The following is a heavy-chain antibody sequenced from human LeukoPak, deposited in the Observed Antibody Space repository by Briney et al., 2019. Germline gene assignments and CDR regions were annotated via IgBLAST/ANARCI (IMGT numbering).Heavy chain of an antibody. V-gene: IGHV5-51*01. J-gene: IGHJ3*02. D-gene: IGHD6-13*01. Sequence: GESLKISCKGSGYSFTSYWIGWVRQMPGKGLEWMGIIYPGDSDTRYSPSFQGQVTISADKSISTAYLQWSSLKASDTAMYYCARFLRSGSSWPRDAFDIWGQGTMVTVSS. CDR1: GYSFTSYW. CDR2: IYPGDSDT. CDR3: ARFLRSGSSWPRDAFDI.